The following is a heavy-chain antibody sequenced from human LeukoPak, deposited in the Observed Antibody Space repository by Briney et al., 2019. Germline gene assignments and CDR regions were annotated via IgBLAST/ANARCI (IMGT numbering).Heavy chain of an antibody. CDR2: ISGSGGST. CDR3: ANRERYCTNGVCFSYYFDY. Sequence: GGSLRLSCAASGFTFSSYAMSWVRQAPGKGLEWVSAISGSGGSTYYADSVKGRFTISRDNSKNTLYLQMNSLRAEDTAVYYCANRERYCTNGVCFSYYFDYWGQGTLVTVSS. CDR1: GFTFSSYA. D-gene: IGHD2-8*01. J-gene: IGHJ4*02. V-gene: IGHV3-23*01.